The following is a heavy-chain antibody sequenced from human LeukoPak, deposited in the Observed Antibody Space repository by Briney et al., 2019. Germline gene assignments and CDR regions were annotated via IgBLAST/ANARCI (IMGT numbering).Heavy chain of an antibody. J-gene: IGHJ4*02. D-gene: IGHD2-2*01. V-gene: IGHV3-64*01. CDR2: ISSNGGST. Sequence: GGSLRLSCAASGFTFSSYAMHWVRQAPGKGLEYVSAISSNGGSTYYANSVKGRFTISRDNSKNTLYLQMGSLRAEDMAVYYCARVHYCVSTSCYDYWGQGTLVIVSS. CDR3: ARVHYCVSTSCYDY. CDR1: GFTFSSYA.